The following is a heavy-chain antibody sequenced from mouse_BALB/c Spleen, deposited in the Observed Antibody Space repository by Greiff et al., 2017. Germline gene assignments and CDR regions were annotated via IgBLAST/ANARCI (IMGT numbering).Heavy chain of an antibody. D-gene: IGHD3-1*01. CDR3: ARSGGPRFAY. CDR1: GYTFTSYW. V-gene: IGHV1-7*01. J-gene: IGHJ3*01. Sequence: VQLQQPGAELAKPGASVKMSCKASGYTFTSYWMHWVKQRPGQGLEWIGYINPSTGYTEYNQKFKDKATLTADKSSSTAYMQLSSLTSEDSAVYYCARSGGPRFAYWGQGTLVTVSA. CDR2: INPSTGYT.